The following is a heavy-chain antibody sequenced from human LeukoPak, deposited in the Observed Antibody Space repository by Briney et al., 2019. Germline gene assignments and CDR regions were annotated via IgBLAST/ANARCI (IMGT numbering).Heavy chain of an antibody. CDR1: GFTFSSYS. V-gene: IGHV3-21*01. CDR3: ARDLIRGSGWVYAFDI. J-gene: IGHJ3*02. CDR2: ISSSSSYI. Sequence: GGSLRLSCAASGFTFSSYSMNWVRQAPGKGLEWVSSISSSSSYIYYADSVKGRFTISRDNAKNSLYLQMNSLRAEDTAVYYCARDLIRGSGWVYAFDIWGQGTMVTVSS. D-gene: IGHD6-19*01.